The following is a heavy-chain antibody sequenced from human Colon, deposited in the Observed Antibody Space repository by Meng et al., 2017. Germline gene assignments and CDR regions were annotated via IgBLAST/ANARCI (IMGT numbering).Heavy chain of an antibody. D-gene: IGHD3-10*01. CDR3: ARDHSFGSGSSKMGY. J-gene: IGHJ4*02. Sequence: GGSLRLSCAASGFTFSSFSMNWVRQAPGKGLEWVSSISSTSNYRYYTNSVKGRFTISRDNAKNSLFLQMNSLRAEDTAVYYCARDHSFGSGSSKMGYWGQGTLVTVSS. CDR1: GFTFSSFS. CDR2: ISSTSNYR. V-gene: IGHV3-21*01.